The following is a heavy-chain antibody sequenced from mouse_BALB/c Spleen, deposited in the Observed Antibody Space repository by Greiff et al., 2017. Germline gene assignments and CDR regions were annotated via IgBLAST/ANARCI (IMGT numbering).Heavy chain of an antibody. D-gene: IGHD2-3*01. J-gene: IGHJ3*01. Sequence: EVQRVESGGGLVQPGKSLKLSCKSNDYEFPSNEMSWVRTTPGKRLELVAAINSDGGSTYYPDTMESRFIISRDNTKKTLYLQMSSLRSEDTALYYCARHDGCPFAYWGQGTLVTVSA. V-gene: IGHV5-2*01. CDR2: INSDGGST. CDR1: DYEFPSNE. CDR3: ARHDGCPFAY.